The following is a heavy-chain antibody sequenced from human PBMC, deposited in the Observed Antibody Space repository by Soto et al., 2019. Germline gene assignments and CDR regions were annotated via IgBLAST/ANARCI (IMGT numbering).Heavy chain of an antibody. D-gene: IGHD2-2*01. Sequence: QVQLVESGGGLVQPGRSLRLSCAASGFTFSSYGMHWVRQAPGKGLEWVAVISYDGMNKYYAASVKGRFSISRDNSNNTIYHRMDSLSAENTSLYYCAKAYAVPAATASFDYWGQGTLVTVSS. CDR3: AKAYAVPAATASFDY. CDR2: ISYDGMNK. V-gene: IGHV3-30*18. J-gene: IGHJ4*02. CDR1: GFTFSSYG.